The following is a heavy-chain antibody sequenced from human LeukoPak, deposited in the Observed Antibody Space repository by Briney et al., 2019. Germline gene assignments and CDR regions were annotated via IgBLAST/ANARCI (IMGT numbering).Heavy chain of an antibody. CDR2: ISYDESNK. J-gene: IGHJ4*02. V-gene: IGHV3-30*04. D-gene: IGHD5-24*01. CDR1: GFTFSNYA. CDR3: VRDGDDFNFDY. Sequence: GGSLRLSCAASGFTFSNYAMHWVRQAPGKGLEWVAVISYDESNKYYADSVRGRFTISRDNAKNTLYLQMSSLRAEDTAVYFCVRDGDDFNFDYWGQGSLVTVSS.